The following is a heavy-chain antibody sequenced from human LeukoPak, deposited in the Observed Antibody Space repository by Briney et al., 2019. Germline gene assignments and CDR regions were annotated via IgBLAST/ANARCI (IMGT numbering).Heavy chain of an antibody. J-gene: IGHJ4*02. CDR2: INHSGST. CDR3: ARVNYYDSSGYLPFDY. D-gene: IGHD3-22*01. CDR1: GGSFSGYY. Sequence: SETLSLTCAVYGGSFSGYYWSWLRQPPGKGLEWIGEINHSGSTNYNPSLKSRVTISVDTSKNQFSLKLSSVTAADTAVYYCARVNYYDSSGYLPFDYWGQGTLVTVSS. V-gene: IGHV4-34*01.